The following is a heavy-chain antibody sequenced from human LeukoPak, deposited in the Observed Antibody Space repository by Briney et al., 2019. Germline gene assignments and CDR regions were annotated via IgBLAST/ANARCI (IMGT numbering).Heavy chain of an antibody. CDR3: ARAYSYYYDSSGYYID. CDR1: GYTFTSYG. J-gene: IGHJ4*02. CDR2: ISAYNGNT. V-gene: IGHV1-18*01. Sequence: VSVKVSCKASGYTFTSYGISWVRQAPGQGLEWMGWISAYNGNTNYAQKLQGRVTMTTDTSTSTAYMELRSLRSDDTAVYYCARAYSYYYDSSGYYIDWGQGTLVTVSS. D-gene: IGHD3-22*01.